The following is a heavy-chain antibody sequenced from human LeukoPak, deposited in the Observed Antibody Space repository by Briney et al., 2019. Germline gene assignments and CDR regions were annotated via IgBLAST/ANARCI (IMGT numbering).Heavy chain of an antibody. Sequence: PSETLSLTCAVYGGSFSGYYWSWIRQPPGKGLEWIGSIYYSGSTYYNPSLKSRVTISVDTSKNQFSLKLSSVTAADTAVYYCARRFINVVVPAAIENDYWGQGTLVTVSS. CDR3: ARRFINVVVPAAIENDY. CDR1: GGSFSGYY. J-gene: IGHJ4*02. D-gene: IGHD2-2*01. V-gene: IGHV4-34*01. CDR2: IYYSGST.